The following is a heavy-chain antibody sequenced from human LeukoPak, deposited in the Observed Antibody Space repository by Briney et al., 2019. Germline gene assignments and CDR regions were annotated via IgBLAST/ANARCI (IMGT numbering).Heavy chain of an antibody. J-gene: IGHJ5*02. V-gene: IGHV3-33*01. CDR3: ASHVPATAILHNWFDP. Sequence: GGSLRLSCAASGFTFSSYGMHWVRQAPGKGLEWVAVIWYDGSNKYYADSVKGRFTISRDNSKNTLYLQMNSLRAEDTAVYYCASHVPATAILHNWFDPWGQGTLVTVSS. CDR1: GFTFSSYG. CDR2: IWYDGSNK. D-gene: IGHD2-2*02.